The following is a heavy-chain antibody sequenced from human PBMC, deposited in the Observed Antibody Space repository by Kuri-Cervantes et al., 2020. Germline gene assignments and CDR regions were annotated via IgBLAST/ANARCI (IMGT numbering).Heavy chain of an antibody. D-gene: IGHD5-18*01. V-gene: IGHV3-7*01. CDR2: VKHDGSEK. J-gene: IGHJ4*02. CDR1: GFTFSNAW. Sequence: GESLKISCAASGFTFSNAWMSWVRQAPGKGLEWVANVKHDGSEKYYVDSVKGRFTISRDNSENSLYLQMNSLRDDDTAVYYCARTTSPAMGHYFDYWGQGTLVTVSS. CDR3: ARTTSPAMGHYFDY.